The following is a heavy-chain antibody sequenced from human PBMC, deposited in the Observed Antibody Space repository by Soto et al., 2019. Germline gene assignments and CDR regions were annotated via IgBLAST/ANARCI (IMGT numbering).Heavy chain of an antibody. CDR1: GYTFTSYA. V-gene: IGHV7-4-1*02. Sequence: VSVKVSCKASGYTFTSYAMNWVRQAPGQGLEWMGWINTNTGNPTYAQGFTGRFVFSLDTSVSTAYLQISSLKAEDTAVYYCARPAAPSYYYYYMDVWGKGTTVTVSS. D-gene: IGHD2-2*01. J-gene: IGHJ6*03. CDR3: ARPAAPSYYYYYMDV. CDR2: INTNTGNP.